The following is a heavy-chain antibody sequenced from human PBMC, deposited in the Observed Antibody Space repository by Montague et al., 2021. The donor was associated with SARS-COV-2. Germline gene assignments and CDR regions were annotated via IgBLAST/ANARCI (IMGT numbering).Heavy chain of an antibody. CDR3: ARRRIKDILLVLPAPHLDV. CDR2: ITGSGSTT. CDR1: DFTFSDYS. D-gene: IGHD2-21*02. Sequence: SLRLSFSASDFTFSDYSMTWVRQAPGKGLEWVSFITGSGSTTYYADSVKGRFTISRDNSRSTLYLQMNSLRVEDTAVYYCARRRIKDILLVLPAPHLDVWGKGTTVNVSS. J-gene: IGHJ6*04. V-gene: IGHV3-23*01.